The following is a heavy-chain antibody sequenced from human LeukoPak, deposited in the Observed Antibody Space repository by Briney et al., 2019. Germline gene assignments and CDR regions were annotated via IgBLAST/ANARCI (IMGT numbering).Heavy chain of an antibody. CDR3: ARDISYFNYDILTGDSNFDY. V-gene: IGHV1-2*02. J-gene: IGHJ4*02. D-gene: IGHD3-9*01. CDR1: GYTFTGYY. CDR2: INPNSGGT. Sequence: GASAKVSCKASGYTFTGYYMHWVRQAPGQGLEWMGWINPNSGGTNYAQKFQGRVTMTRDTSISTAYMELSRLRSDDTAVYYCARDISYFNYDILTGDSNFDYWGQGTLVTVSS.